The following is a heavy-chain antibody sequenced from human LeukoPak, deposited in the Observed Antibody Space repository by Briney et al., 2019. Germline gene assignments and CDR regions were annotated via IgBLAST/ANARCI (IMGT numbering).Heavy chain of an antibody. Sequence: PSETLSLTCTVSGGSISSYYWSWIRQPPGKGLEWIGYIYYSGSTNYNPSLKSRVTISVDTSRNQFSLKLSSVTAADTAVYYCARDHYSSSWNYYYYYGMDVWGQGTTVTVSS. CDR1: GGSISSYY. J-gene: IGHJ6*02. CDR3: ARDHYSSSWNYYYYYGMDV. CDR2: IYYSGST. D-gene: IGHD6-13*01. V-gene: IGHV4-59*01.